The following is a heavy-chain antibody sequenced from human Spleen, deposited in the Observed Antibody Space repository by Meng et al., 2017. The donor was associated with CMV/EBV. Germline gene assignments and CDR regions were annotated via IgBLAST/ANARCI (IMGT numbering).Heavy chain of an antibody. D-gene: IGHD2-2*01. Sequence: SETLSLTCTVSGGSISSSSYYWGWIRQPPGKGLEWIGEINHSGSTNYNPSLKSRVTISVDTSKNQFSLKLSSVTAADTAVYYCARGLVGRYCSSTSCPDYWGQGTLVTVSS. CDR2: INHSGST. J-gene: IGHJ4*02. CDR3: ARGLVGRYCSSTSCPDY. V-gene: IGHV4-39*07. CDR1: GGSISSSSYY.